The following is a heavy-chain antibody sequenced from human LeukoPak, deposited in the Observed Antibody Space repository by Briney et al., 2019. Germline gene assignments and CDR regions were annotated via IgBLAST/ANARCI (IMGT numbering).Heavy chain of an antibody. J-gene: IGHJ4*02. CDR2: IRSKTDGGTT. CDR1: GFTFSNAW. V-gene: IGHV3-15*01. Sequence: GGSLRLSCAASGFTFSNAWMSWVRQAPGKGLEWVGRIRSKTDGGTTDYAAPVKGRFTISRDDSKNMLYLEMNSLRTEDTAVYYCTPDRVVVVAVTRLDYWGQGTLVTVSS. D-gene: IGHD2-15*01. CDR3: TPDRVVVVAVTRLDY.